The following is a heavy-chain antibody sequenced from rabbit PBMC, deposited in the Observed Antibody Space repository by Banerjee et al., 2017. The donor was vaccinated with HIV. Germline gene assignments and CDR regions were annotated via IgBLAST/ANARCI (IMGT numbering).Heavy chain of an antibody. V-gene: IGHV1S43*01. CDR2: IATSSGGT. CDR3: AREGDL. J-gene: IGHJ6*01. Sequence: QSLEESGGGPVKPGGTLTLTCKASGIDFSTWMCWVRQAQGKGLEWIACIATSSGGTAYASWAKGRFTITRSTSLSTVTLQLTSLTAADTATYFCAREGDLWGQGTLVSVS. CDR1: GIDFSTW.